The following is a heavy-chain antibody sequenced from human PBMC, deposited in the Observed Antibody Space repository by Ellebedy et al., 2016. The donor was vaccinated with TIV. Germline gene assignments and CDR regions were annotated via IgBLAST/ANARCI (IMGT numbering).Heavy chain of an antibody. V-gene: IGHV1-2*02. J-gene: IGHJ6*02. CDR2: INPNGGGT. Sequence: ASVKVSCKASGYTFTGNYMHWSRQAPGQGLEWMGWINPNGGGTNYAQKFQGRVTMTRDTSITTAYMELSRLRSDDTAMYYCARGCSSTSCSGDYYYGMTVWGQGTTVTVSS. D-gene: IGHD2-2*01. CDR1: GYTFTGNY. CDR3: ARGCSSTSCSGDYYYGMTV.